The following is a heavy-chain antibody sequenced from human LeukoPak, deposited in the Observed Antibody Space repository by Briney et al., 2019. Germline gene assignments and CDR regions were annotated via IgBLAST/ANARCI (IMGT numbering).Heavy chain of an antibody. CDR2: IIPIFGTA. CDR3: ARTGITIFGVVIIPTWFDP. J-gene: IGHJ5*02. CDR1: GGTSSSYA. D-gene: IGHD3-3*01. Sequence: GASVKVSCKASGGTSSSYAISWVRQAPGQGLEWMGGIIPIFGTANYAQKFQGRVTITTDESTSTAYMELRSLRSDDTAVYYCARTGITIFGVVIIPTWFDPWGQGTLVTVSS. V-gene: IGHV1-69*05.